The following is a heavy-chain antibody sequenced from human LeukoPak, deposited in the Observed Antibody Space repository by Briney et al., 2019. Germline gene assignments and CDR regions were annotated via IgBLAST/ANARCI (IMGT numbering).Heavy chain of an antibody. CDR2: IRTKANTYAT. CDR1: GFTFSGSS. J-gene: IGHJ5*02. V-gene: IGHV3-73*01. Sequence: GGSLRLSCAASGFTFSGSSIHWVRQASGKGLEWVGLIRTKANTYATAYAASVTGRFTISRDDSKTTSYLQMNRLKTEDTALYFCTTSYSGNSWYDWFGPWGQGTLVTVSS. CDR3: TTSYSGNSWYDWFGP. D-gene: IGHD6-13*01.